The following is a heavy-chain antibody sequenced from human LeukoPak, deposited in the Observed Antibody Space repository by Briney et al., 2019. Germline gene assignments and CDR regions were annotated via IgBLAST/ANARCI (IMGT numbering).Heavy chain of an antibody. CDR2: ISGNGGST. J-gene: IGHJ4*02. Sequence: PGGSLRLSCAASGFTVSSNYMSWVRQAPGKGLEWVSVISGNGGSTHYADSVKGRFTISRDNAKNSLYLQMNSLRAEDTAVYYCARRVYNSGWYIDYWGQGTLVTVSS. D-gene: IGHD6-19*01. CDR3: ARRVYNSGWYIDY. CDR1: GFTVSSNY. V-gene: IGHV3-53*01.